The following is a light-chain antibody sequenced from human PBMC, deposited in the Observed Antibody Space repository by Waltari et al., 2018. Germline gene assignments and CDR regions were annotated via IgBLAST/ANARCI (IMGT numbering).Light chain of an antibody. CDR2: AAS. V-gene: IGKV1-39*01. J-gene: IGKJ2*01. CDR3: QQSYSTPYT. CDR1: QTVNTY. Sequence: DILLTQSPVFLSAFVGDRVTISCRSSQTVNTYLTWYQQKLGEAPKLLIYAASTLQSGVPPMFSGTGSGTVFTLTILSLQPEDFATYFCQQSYSTPYTFGPGT.